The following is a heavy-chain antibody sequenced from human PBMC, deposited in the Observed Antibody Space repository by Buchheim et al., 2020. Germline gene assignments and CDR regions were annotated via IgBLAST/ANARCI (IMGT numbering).Heavy chain of an antibody. CDR3: ARWGYSSGWYYYDS. D-gene: IGHD2-15*01. CDR1: GFTFSNYW. Sequence: EVQLVESGGGLVQPGGSLRLSCAASGFTFSNYWMSWVRQAPGKGLEWVANIKQDGSERYYVDSVKGRFTISRDNTKNSLFLQMSGLRAEDTAVYYCARWGYSSGWYYYDSWGQGTL. V-gene: IGHV3-7*01. J-gene: IGHJ4*02. CDR2: IKQDGSER.